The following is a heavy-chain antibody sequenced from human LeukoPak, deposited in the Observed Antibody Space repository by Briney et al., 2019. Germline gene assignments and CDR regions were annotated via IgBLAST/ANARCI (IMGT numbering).Heavy chain of an antibody. V-gene: IGHV3-74*01. J-gene: IGHJ4*02. CDR2: INHDGSDT. Sequence: GGSLRLSCAASGFTFTSYWMHWVRQAPGKGPVWVSRINHDGSDTAYADSVEGRFTISRDNTENTLYLQMNSLRAEDTAVYYCARGSCSSTSCYYHFDYWGQGTLVTVSS. CDR3: ARGSCSSTSCYYHFDY. D-gene: IGHD2-2*01. CDR1: GFTFTSYW.